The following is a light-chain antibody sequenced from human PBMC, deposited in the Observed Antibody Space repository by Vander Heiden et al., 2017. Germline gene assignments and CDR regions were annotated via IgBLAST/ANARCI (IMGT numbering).Light chain of an antibody. Sequence: QSALTQPASGSGSPEQPITIPCAGTSSDIGGYTFVSCNQHHPGKAPKLMIHDVSKRPYGVSNRCSGSKSGNTAFLTTSGLQAEDEANYFCSSYTSDSNLVVFGGGTRLTVL. CDR1: SSDIGGYTF. CDR3: SSYTSDSNLVV. V-gene: IGLV2-14*03. CDR2: DVS. J-gene: IGLJ2*01.